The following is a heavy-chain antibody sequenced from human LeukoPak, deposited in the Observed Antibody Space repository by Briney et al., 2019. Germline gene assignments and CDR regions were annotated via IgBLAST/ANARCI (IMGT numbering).Heavy chain of an antibody. V-gene: IGHV4-59*12. D-gene: IGHD3-10*01. Sequence: SETLSLTCTVSGGSIRRYLWSWMREPPGKGLEWSGYIYYSRSTIYNPSLKSRVTISVDTSKNQLSLKLSSATAADTAVYYCAREVKVVGSGSYYTEYYYYYTDVWGKPTTVTV. CDR3: AREVKVVGSGSYYTEYYYYYTDV. CDR1: GGSIRRYL. J-gene: IGHJ6*03. CDR2: IYYSRST.